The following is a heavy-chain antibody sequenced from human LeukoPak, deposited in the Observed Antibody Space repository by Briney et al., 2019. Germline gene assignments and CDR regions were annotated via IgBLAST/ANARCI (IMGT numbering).Heavy chain of an antibody. CDR3: ARYVSGSYREFDY. CDR2: IYYSGST. V-gene: IGHV4-59*08. J-gene: IGHJ4*02. CDR1: GGSISSYY. D-gene: IGHD1-26*01. Sequence: PSETLSLTCTASGGSISSYYWSWIRQPPGKGLEWIGYIYYSGSTNYNPSLKSRVTISVDTSKNQFSLKLSSVTAADTAVYYCARYVSGSYREFDYWGQGTLVTVSS.